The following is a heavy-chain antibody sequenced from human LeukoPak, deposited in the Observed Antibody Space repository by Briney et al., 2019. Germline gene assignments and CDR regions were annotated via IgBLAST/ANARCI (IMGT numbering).Heavy chain of an antibody. V-gene: IGHV3-23*01. Sequence: SGGSLSPSCPASGFTFISSAMSWVRQAPGTGQEWVLAISGSGVSRYYADAVNGRFTISRDNSEITLYLQMNSLRAEDTAVYYCAKELHGRPAASKDYWGQGTLVTVSS. D-gene: IGHD2-2*01. CDR2: ISGSGVSR. CDR1: GFTFISSA. J-gene: IGHJ4*02. CDR3: AKELHGRPAASKDY.